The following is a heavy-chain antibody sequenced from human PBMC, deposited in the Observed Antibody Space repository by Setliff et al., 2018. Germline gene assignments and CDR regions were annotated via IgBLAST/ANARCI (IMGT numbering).Heavy chain of an antibody. D-gene: IGHD2-21*01. CDR2: MNIDNGKT. Sequence: ASVKGSCKASGYSFRLYAIHWLRQAPGQRFEWMGWMNIDNGKTEFSQDFQDRVTFTRDTSADIAYMDLSGLRSDDMAVYYCARGYCDGIGCPAPLYYFDSWGQGTLVTVSS. J-gene: IGHJ4*02. CDR3: ARGYCDGIGCPAPLYYFDS. V-gene: IGHV1-3*03. CDR1: GYSFRLYA.